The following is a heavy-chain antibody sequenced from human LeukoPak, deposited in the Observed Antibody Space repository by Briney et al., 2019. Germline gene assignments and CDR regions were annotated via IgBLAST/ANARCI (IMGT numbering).Heavy chain of an antibody. D-gene: IGHD2-2*01. Sequence: PGGSLRLSCAASGFTFSSYAMHWVRQAPGEGLEWVAVISYDGSNKYYADSVKGRFTISRDNSKNTLYLQMNSLRAEDTAVYYWAREAGGTYCSSTSCSYYYGMDVWGKGTTVTVSS. CDR3: AREAGGTYCSSTSCSYYYGMDV. V-gene: IGHV3-30*04. J-gene: IGHJ6*04. CDR2: ISYDGSNK. CDR1: GFTFSSYA.